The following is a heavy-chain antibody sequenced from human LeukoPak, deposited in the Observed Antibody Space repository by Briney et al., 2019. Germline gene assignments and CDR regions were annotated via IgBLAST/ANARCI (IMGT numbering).Heavy chain of an antibody. CDR2: IDTSTGNP. CDR3: ARDNYGAEEGIGSSLVWFDP. J-gene: IGHJ5*02. V-gene: IGHV7-4-1*02. CDR1: GYTFTNYA. D-gene: IGHD6-13*01. Sequence: ASVKVSCKASGYTFTNYAFNWVRQAPGQGLEWMGWIDTSTGNPTYAQGFTEQFVFSLDTSVSTAYLQISSLKTEDTAVYYCARDNYGAEEGIGSSLVWFDPWGQGTLVTVSS.